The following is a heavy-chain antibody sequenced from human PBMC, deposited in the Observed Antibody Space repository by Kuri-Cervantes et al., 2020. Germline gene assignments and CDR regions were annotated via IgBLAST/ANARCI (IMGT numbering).Heavy chain of an antibody. Sequence: GGSLRLSCAASGFTFSDHYMDWVRQAPGKGLEWVGRTRNKPNSYTTEYAASVKGRFTISRDNSKNSLYLQMNSLKTEDTAVYYCARVAGGATLNAAYWGQGTLVTVSS. J-gene: IGHJ4*02. CDR3: ARVAGGATLNAAY. CDR2: TRNKPNSYTT. V-gene: IGHV3-72*01. D-gene: IGHD1-26*01. CDR1: GFTFSDHY.